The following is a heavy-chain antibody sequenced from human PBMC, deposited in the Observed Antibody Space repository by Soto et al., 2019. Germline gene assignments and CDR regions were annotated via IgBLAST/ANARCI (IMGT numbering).Heavy chain of an antibody. J-gene: IGHJ6*02. CDR1: GGSISSYY. CDR3: ATSSSWEYYYGMDV. Sequence: SETLSLTCTVSGGSISSYYWNWIRQPPGKGLEWIGYIYYSGSTNNNPSLKSRVTISVDTSKNQFSLKLSSVTAADTAVYYCATSSSWEYYYGMDVWGQGTTVTVSS. D-gene: IGHD6-13*01. CDR2: IYYSGST. V-gene: IGHV4-59*08.